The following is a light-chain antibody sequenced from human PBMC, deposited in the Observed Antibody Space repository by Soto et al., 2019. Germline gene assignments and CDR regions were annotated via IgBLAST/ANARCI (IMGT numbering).Light chain of an antibody. Sequence: DIQMTQSPSSVSASVGDRVTITCRASQGIGTLLAWYQQKPGKAPTLLISATSTLQSGVPSRFSGSGSGTEFTLTITSLQPEDFATYYCQQTYTTPRTFGQGTKVAIK. CDR1: QGIGTL. CDR3: QQTYTTPRT. CDR2: ATS. V-gene: IGKV1-12*01. J-gene: IGKJ1*01.